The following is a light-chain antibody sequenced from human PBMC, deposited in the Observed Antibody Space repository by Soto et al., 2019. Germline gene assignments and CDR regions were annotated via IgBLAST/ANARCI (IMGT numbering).Light chain of an antibody. Sequence: EVVLTQSPGTLSLTPGETATLSCRASESLSGDYLAWYQQKPGQAPRLLIYGASTRATDVPDRFSGSGSGTEFALTISSLQSDDFAVYYCLQYHNWPLTFGGGTKVDIK. V-gene: IGKV3D-15*01. CDR1: ESLSGD. CDR2: GAS. J-gene: IGKJ4*01. CDR3: LQYHNWPLT.